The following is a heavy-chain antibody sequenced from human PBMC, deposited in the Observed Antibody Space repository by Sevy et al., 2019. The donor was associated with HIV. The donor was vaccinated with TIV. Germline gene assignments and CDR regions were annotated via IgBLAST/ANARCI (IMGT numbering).Heavy chain of an antibody. CDR3: ARASGGDRLVHYGMDV. Sequence: SETLSLTCAVSNYSISSGYYWGWIRQSPGKGLEWIGNIYHSGSTYYNPSLKSRVTISVDASKNYFSLRLTSVTAADTAVYYCARASGGDRLVHYGMDVWGQGTTVTVSS. J-gene: IGHJ6*02. CDR1: NYSISSGYY. D-gene: IGHD2-15*01. V-gene: IGHV4-38-2*01. CDR2: IYHSGST.